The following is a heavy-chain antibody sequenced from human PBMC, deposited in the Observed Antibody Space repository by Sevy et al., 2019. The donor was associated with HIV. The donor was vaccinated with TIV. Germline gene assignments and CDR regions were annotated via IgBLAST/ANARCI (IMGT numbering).Heavy chain of an antibody. J-gene: IGHJ3*02. D-gene: IGHD3-9*01. V-gene: IGHV4-39*01. CDR1: GGSISSSSYY. CDR2: IYYSGST. CDR3: ARRGYFDSSNAFDI. Sequence: SETLSLTCTVSGGSISSSSYYWGWIRQPPGKGLEWIGSIYYSGSTYYNPSLKSRVTISVDTSKNQFSLKLSSVTAADTAVYYCARRGYFDSSNAFDIWGQRTMVTVSS.